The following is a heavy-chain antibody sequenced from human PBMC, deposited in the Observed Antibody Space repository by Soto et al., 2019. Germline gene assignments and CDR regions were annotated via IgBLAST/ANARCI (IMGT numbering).Heavy chain of an antibody. CDR3: AKARFNIYYYYGMDV. Sequence: EVQLLESGGGLVQPGGSLRLSCAASGFTFSSHAMSWVRQAPGKGLEWVSAISGSGGSTYYADSVKGRFTISRDNAKNRLYLQMNSLRAEDTAVYYCAKARFNIYYYYGMDVWGQGTTVTVSS. J-gene: IGHJ6*02. CDR2: ISGSGGST. V-gene: IGHV3-23*01. CDR1: GFTFSSHA.